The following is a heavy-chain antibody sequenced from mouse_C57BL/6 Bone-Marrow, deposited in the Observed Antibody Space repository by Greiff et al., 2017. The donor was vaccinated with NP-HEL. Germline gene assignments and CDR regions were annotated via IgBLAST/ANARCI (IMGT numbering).Heavy chain of an antibody. Sequence: DVKLQESGGGLVQPKGSLKLSCAASGFRFNTYALNWVRQAPGKGVEWVARIRSKSNNYATYYADSVKDRFTISRDDSESMLYLQMNNLKTEDTAMYYCVRHEGYDGYFFYAMDYWGQGTSVTVSS. CDR1: GFRFNTYA. CDR2: IRSKSNNYAT. CDR3: VRHEGYDGYFFYAMDY. V-gene: IGHV10-1*01. D-gene: IGHD2-3*01. J-gene: IGHJ4*01.